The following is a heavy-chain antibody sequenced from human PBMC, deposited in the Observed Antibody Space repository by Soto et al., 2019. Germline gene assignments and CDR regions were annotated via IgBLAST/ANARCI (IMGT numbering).Heavy chain of an antibody. D-gene: IGHD3-22*01. Sequence: SETLSLTCTVSGGSISSGGYYWSWIRQHPGEGLEWIGNIHYSGRTYYTPSLQSRVTISVDTSKNQFSLKLTSVTAADTAVYYCARDREAYHRRGSSFDYWGQGTPVTVSS. CDR1: GGSISSGGYY. CDR2: IHYSGRT. CDR3: ARDREAYHRRGSSFDY. V-gene: IGHV4-31*03. J-gene: IGHJ4*02.